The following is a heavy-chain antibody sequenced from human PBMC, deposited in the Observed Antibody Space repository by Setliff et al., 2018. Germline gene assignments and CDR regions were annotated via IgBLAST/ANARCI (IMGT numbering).Heavy chain of an antibody. CDR3: ATNPRKGRSGGYYYDDPYYYYMDV. CDR1: GITFSTYS. CDR2: ISSRSDII. J-gene: IGHJ6*03. Sequence: PGESLRLSCAASGITFSTYSMNWVRQAPGKGLEWASYISSRSDIIYYADSVKGRFTISRDNAKNSLYLQVNSLRAEDTAVYYCATNPRKGRSGGYYYDDPYYYYMDVWGKGTTVTVSS. D-gene: IGHD3-22*01. V-gene: IGHV3-48*01.